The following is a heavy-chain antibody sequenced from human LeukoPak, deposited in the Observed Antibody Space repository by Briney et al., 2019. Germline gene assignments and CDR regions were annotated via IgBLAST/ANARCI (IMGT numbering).Heavy chain of an antibody. CDR3: ASSITMVRGVIEYFQH. CDR2: ISSSGSTI. D-gene: IGHD3-10*01. J-gene: IGHJ1*01. CDR1: GFTFSSCE. Sequence: GGSLRLSCAASGFTFSSCEMNWVRQAPGKGLEWVSYISSSGSTIYYADSVKGRFTISRDNAKNSLYLQMNSLRAEDTAVYYCASSITMVRGVIEYFQHWGQGTLVTVSS. V-gene: IGHV3-48*03.